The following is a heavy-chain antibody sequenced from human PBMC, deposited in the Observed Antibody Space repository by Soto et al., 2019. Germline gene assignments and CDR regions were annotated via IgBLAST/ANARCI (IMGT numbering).Heavy chain of an antibody. CDR1: GGSISSSNW. V-gene: IGHV4-4*02. D-gene: IGHD3-22*01. CDR3: ARDRTMIVVGGNWFDP. J-gene: IGHJ5*02. Sequence: PSETLSLTCAVSGGSISSSNWLSWVRQHPGKGLEWIGEIYHSGSTNYNPSLKSRVTISVDKSKNQFSLTLSSVTAADKAVYYCARDRTMIVVGGNWFDPWGQGPLVTAPQ. CDR2: IYHSGST.